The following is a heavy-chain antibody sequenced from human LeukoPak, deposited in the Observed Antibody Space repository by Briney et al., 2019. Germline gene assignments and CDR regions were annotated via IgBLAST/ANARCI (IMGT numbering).Heavy chain of an antibody. CDR1: GYTFTGYY. D-gene: IGHD3-3*01. CDR3: ARDRMVGEYYNFRSGYYTGRPHLGVGY. J-gene: IGHJ4*02. Sequence: ASVKVSCKASGYTFTGYYMYWVGQAPGQGLEWMGWINPNSGGTNYAQKFQGGVTMTRDTSISTAYMDVSRLRSDHTAVYYCARDRMVGEYYNFRSGYYTGRPHLGVGYWGQGTLVTVSS. V-gene: IGHV1-2*02. CDR2: INPNSGGT.